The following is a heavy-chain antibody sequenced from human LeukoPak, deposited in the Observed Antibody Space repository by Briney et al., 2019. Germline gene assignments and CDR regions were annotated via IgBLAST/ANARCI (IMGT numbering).Heavy chain of an antibody. D-gene: IGHD5-18*01. J-gene: IGHJ4*02. CDR1: GGTFSSYA. CDR3: AIGGYSYLVIRGDNVLDY. V-gene: IGHV1-69*04. CDR2: IIPILGIA. Sequence: GASVKVSCKASGGTFSSYAISWVRQAPGQGLEWMGRIIPILGIANYAQKFQGRVTITADKSTSTAYMELSSLRSEDTAVYYCAIGGYSYLVIRGDNVLDYWGQGTLVTVSS.